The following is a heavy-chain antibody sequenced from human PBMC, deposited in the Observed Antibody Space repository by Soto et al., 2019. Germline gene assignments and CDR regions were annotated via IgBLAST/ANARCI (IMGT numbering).Heavy chain of an antibody. CDR1: GFTFSNFA. Sequence: QVRLVESGGGVVQPGGSLRLSCAASGFTFSNFAMHWVRQAPGKGLEWVAVTSYDGNNKDYADSVKGRFTISRDNSKNTLFLQVNSLSPEDTAVYYCARERAIAATGIFYYWGQGTLVTVSS. J-gene: IGHJ4*02. D-gene: IGHD6-13*01. CDR2: TSYDGNNK. V-gene: IGHV3-30-3*01. CDR3: ARERAIAATGIFYY.